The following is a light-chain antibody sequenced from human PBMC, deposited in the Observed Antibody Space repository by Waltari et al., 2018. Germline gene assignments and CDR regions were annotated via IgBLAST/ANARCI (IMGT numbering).Light chain of an antibody. CDR2: GNT. V-gene: IGLV1-40*01. Sequence: QSVLTPPPSVSGAPGQRVTISCTGSSSHIGAGYDVHWYRQVPGTAPKLLISGNTNRPSGVPDRFSGSKSATSASLAITGLQAEDEADYYCQSYDSSLSGWVFGGGTKVTVL. J-gene: IGLJ3*02. CDR3: QSYDSSLSGWV. CDR1: SSHIGAGYD.